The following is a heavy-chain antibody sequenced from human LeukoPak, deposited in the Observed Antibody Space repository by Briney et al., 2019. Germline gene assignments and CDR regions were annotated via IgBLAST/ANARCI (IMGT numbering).Heavy chain of an antibody. CDR3: ARGSGAAAY. D-gene: IGHD2-15*01. J-gene: IGHJ4*02. V-gene: IGHV3-21*01. CDR2: ITSSSSYI. CDR1: GFPFSSYT. Sequence: GGSLRLSCAASGFPFSSYTMNWVRQTPGKGLEWISSITSSSSYIYSADSAKGRFTISRDNAKNSLYLEMNSLRVEDTAVYYCARGSGAAAYWGQGTLVTVSS.